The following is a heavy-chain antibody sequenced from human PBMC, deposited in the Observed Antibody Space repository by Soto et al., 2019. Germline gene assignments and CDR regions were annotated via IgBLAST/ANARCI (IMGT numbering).Heavy chain of an antibody. CDR1: GFTFSSYS. V-gene: IGHV3-21*01. CDR2: ISSSSSYI. D-gene: IGHD1-26*01. Sequence: GGSLRLSCAASGFTFSSYSMNWVRRAPGKGLEWVSSISSSSSYIYYADSVKGRFTISRDNAKNSLYLQMNSLRAEDTAVYYCARDTTSKRGNAFDIWGQGTMVTVSS. CDR3: ARDTTSKRGNAFDI. J-gene: IGHJ3*02.